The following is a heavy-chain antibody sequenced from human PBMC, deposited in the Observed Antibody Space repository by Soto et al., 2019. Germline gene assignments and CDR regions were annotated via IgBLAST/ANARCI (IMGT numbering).Heavy chain of an antibody. Sequence: SETLSLTCTVSGGSISSYYWSWIRQPPGKGLEWIGYIYHSGSTYYNPSLKSRVTISVDRSKNQFSLKLSSVTAADTAVYYCARDNGYSYGYTLDHWGQGTLVTVSS. D-gene: IGHD5-18*01. CDR3: ARDNGYSYGYTLDH. CDR1: GGSISSYY. J-gene: IGHJ4*02. V-gene: IGHV4-59*12. CDR2: IYHSGST.